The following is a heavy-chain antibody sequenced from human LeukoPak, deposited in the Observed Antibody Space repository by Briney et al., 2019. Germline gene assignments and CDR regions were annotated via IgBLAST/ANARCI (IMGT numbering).Heavy chain of an antibody. CDR1: GYTVNTYG. V-gene: IGHV1-18*01. CDR2: ISGYNGKT. J-gene: IGHJ4*02. CDR3: ARGIAFWLGWDY. Sequence: ASVKVSCKASGYTVNTYGITWVRQAPGQGLEWRGWISGYNGKTKYAQKLQDRVTMTTDTSTTTAYMELRSLTSDDTAVYYCARGIAFWLGWDYWGQGTLVTVSS. D-gene: IGHD3-9*01.